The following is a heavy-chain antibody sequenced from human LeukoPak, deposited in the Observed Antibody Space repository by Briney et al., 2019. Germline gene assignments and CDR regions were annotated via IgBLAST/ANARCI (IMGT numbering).Heavy chain of an antibody. Sequence: PSETLSLNCTVSGGSISSSSYYWGWIRQPPGKGLEWIGSIYYSGSTYYNPSLKSRVTISVDTSKNQFSLKLSSVTAADTAVYYCARQDSSSSSDYWGQGTLVTVSS. CDR3: ARQDSSSSSDY. CDR2: IYYSGST. J-gene: IGHJ4*02. D-gene: IGHD6-6*01. CDR1: GGSISSSSYY. V-gene: IGHV4-39*01.